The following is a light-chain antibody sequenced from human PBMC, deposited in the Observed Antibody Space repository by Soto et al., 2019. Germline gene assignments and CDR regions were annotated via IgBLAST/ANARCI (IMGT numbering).Light chain of an antibody. CDR2: DDS. CDR3: QQYNSYPIT. Sequence: TLTCRARQSITTWLAWYQQKPGKAPKLLIYDDSSLESGVPSRFSGSGSGTEFTLTISSLQPDDFATYFCQQYNSYPITFGQGTRLEIK. V-gene: IGKV1-5*01. CDR1: QSITTW. J-gene: IGKJ5*01.